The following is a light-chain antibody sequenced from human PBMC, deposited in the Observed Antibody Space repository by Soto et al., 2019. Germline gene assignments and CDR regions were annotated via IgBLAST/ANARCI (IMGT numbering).Light chain of an antibody. J-gene: IGKJ5*01. CDR1: QSISIW. Sequence: DILLTQSPSTLSSSVGDRVTITCRASQSISIWLAWYQQKPGKAPKLLIYDASSLETGVPSRFSGSGSGTDFTLTVSSLQPDDFATYYCQQYHSYSVTFGQGTRLEIK. CDR2: DAS. V-gene: IGKV1-5*01. CDR3: QQYHSYSVT.